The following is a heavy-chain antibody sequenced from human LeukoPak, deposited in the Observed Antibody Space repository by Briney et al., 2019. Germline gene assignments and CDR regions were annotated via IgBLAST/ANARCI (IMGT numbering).Heavy chain of an antibody. CDR2: IYYSGST. J-gene: IGHJ3*02. V-gene: IGHV4-59*01. Sequence: SETLSLTCTVSGGSIRSYYWSWIRQPPGKGLEWIGYIYYSGSTNYNPSLKSRVTISVDTSKNQFSLKLSSVTAADTAVYYCASGTTVTTDDAFDIWGPGTMVTVSS. CDR1: GGSIRSYY. D-gene: IGHD4-11*01. CDR3: ASGTTVTTDDAFDI.